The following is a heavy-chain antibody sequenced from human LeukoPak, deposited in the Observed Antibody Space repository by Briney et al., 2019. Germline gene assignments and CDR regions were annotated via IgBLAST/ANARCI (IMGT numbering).Heavy chain of an antibody. CDR3: ARTLQGYYYDSSGYYPSIDYYYGMDV. Sequence: GGSLRLSCAASGFTFSSYSMNWVRQAPGKGLEWVPYISSSSSTIYYADSVKGRFTISRDNAKNSLYLQMNSLRAEDTAVYYCARTLQGYYYDSSGYYPSIDYYYGMDVWGQGTTVTVSS. CDR1: GFTFSSYS. J-gene: IGHJ6*02. D-gene: IGHD3-22*01. CDR2: ISSSSSTI. V-gene: IGHV3-48*04.